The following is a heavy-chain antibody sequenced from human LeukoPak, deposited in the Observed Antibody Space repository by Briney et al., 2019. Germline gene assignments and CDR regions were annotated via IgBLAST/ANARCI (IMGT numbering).Heavy chain of an antibody. D-gene: IGHD2-2*01. Sequence: ASVKVSCKASGYTFTSYAMHWVRQAPGQRLEWMGWINAGNGNTKYSQKFQGRVTITRDTSASTAYMELSSLRSEDTAVYYCARVPAAIGYYYYGMDVWGQGTTVTVSS. CDR1: GYTFTSYA. J-gene: IGHJ6*02. CDR3: ARVPAAIGYYYYGMDV. CDR2: INAGNGNT. V-gene: IGHV1-3*01.